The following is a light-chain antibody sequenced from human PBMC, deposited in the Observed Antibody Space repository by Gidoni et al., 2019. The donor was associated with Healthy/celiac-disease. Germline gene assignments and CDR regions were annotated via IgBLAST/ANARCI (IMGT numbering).Light chain of an antibody. CDR3: QQSYSTPYT. V-gene: IGKV1-39*01. Sequence: DIQMTQSPSSLSASVGDRVTITCRASQSISSYLNWYQQKPGKAPKLLIYAASSLQSGVPSRFRGRGSWTDFTLTISSLQPEDFATYYCQQSYSTPYTFGPGTKVDIK. CDR2: AAS. CDR1: QSISSY. J-gene: IGKJ3*01.